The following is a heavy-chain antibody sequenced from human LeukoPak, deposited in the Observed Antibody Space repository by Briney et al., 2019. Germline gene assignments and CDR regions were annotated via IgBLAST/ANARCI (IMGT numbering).Heavy chain of an antibody. V-gene: IGHV1-46*01. CDR2: INPSGGST. J-gene: IGHJ4*02. CDR1: GYTFTGYY. D-gene: IGHD3-10*01. CDR3: ARSYYYGSGSYYTLYYFDY. Sequence: ASVKVSCKASGYTFTGYYMHWVRQAPGQGLEWMGIINPSGGSTSYAQKFQGRVTMTRDTSTSTVYMELSSLRSEDTAVYYCARSYYYGSGSYYTLYYFDYWGQGTLVTVSS.